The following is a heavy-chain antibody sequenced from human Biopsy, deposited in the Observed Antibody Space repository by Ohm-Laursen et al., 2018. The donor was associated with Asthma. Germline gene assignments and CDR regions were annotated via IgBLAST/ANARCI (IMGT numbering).Heavy chain of an antibody. CDR2: ISAYNGNT. D-gene: IGHD3-9*01. CDR1: GYTFTSYG. CDR3: QREAYDILTGYYGGGGMDV. V-gene: IGHV1-18*04. J-gene: IGHJ6*02. Sequence: ASVKVSCKASGYTFTSYGISWVRQAPGQGLEWMGWISAYNGNTNYAQKLQGRVTMTTDTSTSTAYMELRSLRSDDTAVYYWQREAYDILTGYYGGGGMDVWGQGTTVTVSS.